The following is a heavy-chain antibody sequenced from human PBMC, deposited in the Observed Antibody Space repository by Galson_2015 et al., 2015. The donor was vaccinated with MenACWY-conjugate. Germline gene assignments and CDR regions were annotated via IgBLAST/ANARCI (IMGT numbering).Heavy chain of an antibody. Sequence: SLRLSCAASGFTFNNYWMSWVRQAPGKGLEWVANIKKDGSQKNYVDSVKGRFTISRGNAKNSLYLQMNSLKAEDTAVYYCAREIALALWGQGTLVSVSS. V-gene: IGHV3-7*03. J-gene: IGHJ4*02. CDR1: GFTFNNYW. D-gene: IGHD3-3*02. CDR2: IKKDGSQK. CDR3: AREIALAL.